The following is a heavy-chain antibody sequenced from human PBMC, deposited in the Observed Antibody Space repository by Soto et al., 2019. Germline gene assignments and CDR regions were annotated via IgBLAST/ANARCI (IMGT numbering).Heavy chain of an antibody. CDR1: GGSISSGGYY. D-gene: IGHD3-9*01. Sequence: SETLSLTCTVSGGSISSGGYYWSWIRQHPGKGLEWIGYIYYSGSTYYNPSLKSRVTISVDTSKNQFSLKLSSVTAADTAVYYCARGYYDILTGYHDLYYMDVWGKGTTVTVSS. CDR3: ARGYYDILTGYHDLYYMDV. CDR2: IYYSGST. V-gene: IGHV4-31*03. J-gene: IGHJ6*03.